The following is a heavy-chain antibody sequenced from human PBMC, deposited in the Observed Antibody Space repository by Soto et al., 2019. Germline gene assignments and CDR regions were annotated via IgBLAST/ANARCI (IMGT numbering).Heavy chain of an antibody. CDR1: GYSFTSYW. D-gene: IGHD1-7*01. CDR2: IYPGDSDT. Sequence: PGESLKISCKGSGYSFTSYWIGWVRQMPGKGLEWMGTIYPGDSDTRYSPSFQGQVTISADKSISTAYLQWSSLKASDTAMYYCARHKRLSSFYNWNYDGVSDGMDVWGQGTTVTSP. V-gene: IGHV5-51*01. CDR3: ARHKRLSSFYNWNYDGVSDGMDV. J-gene: IGHJ6*02.